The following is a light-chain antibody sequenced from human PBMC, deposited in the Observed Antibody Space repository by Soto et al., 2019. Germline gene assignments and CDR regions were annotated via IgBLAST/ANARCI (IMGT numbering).Light chain of an antibody. V-gene: IGKV3-20*01. J-gene: IGKJ2*03. CDR2: SAS. Sequence: ELVLMQSPGTLSLSPGERATLSCRASQSVNSKYLAWYQQKPGQAPRLLIYSASNRATGISDRFSGSGSGTDFTLIISRLEPEDFAVYYCQQYGSSPPYSFGQGTRLEIK. CDR3: QQYGSSPPYS. CDR1: QSVNSKY.